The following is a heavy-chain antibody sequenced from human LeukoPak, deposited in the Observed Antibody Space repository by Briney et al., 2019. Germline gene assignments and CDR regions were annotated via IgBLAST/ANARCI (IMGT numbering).Heavy chain of an antibody. CDR3: ARDGGSHGAYPPR. J-gene: IGHJ4*02. CDR1: GFMSTYYI. D-gene: IGHD4-17*01. Sequence: SGGSLRLSCAASGFMSTYYIINCVRQAPGKGLEWVSYISSGSSIMYYADSVKGRFSISRDNAKNSLFLRMDSLRDDDTAVYYCARDGGSHGAYPPRWGQGTVVTVS. V-gene: IGHV3-48*02. CDR2: ISSGSSIM.